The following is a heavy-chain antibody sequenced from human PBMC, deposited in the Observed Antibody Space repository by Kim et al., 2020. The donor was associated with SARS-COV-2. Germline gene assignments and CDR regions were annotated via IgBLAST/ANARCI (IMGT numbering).Heavy chain of an antibody. V-gene: IGHV1-69*01. D-gene: IGHD4-17*01. Sequence: FQGRVTITADESTSTAYMELSSLRSEDTAVYYCARDCPTPTVGGGWYFDYWGQGTLVTVSS. J-gene: IGHJ4*02. CDR3: ARDCPTPTVGGGWYFDY.